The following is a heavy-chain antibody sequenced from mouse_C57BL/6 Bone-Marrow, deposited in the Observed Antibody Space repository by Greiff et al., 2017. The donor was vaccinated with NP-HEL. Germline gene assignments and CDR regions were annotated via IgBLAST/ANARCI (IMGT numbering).Heavy chain of an antibody. J-gene: IGHJ4*01. CDR1: GFNIKNTY. CDR3: ARERLRLRYAMDY. Sequence: EVKLVESVAELVRPGASVKLSCTASGFNIKNTYMHWVKQRPEQGLEWIGRIDPANGNTKYAPKFQGKATITADTSSNTAYLQLSSLTSEDTAIYYCARERLRLRYAMDYWGQGTSVTVSS. D-gene: IGHD2-4*01. V-gene: IGHV14-3*01. CDR2: IDPANGNT.